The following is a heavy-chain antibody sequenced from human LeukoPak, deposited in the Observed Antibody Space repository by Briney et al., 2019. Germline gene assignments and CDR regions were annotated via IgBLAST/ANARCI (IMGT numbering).Heavy chain of an antibody. J-gene: IGHJ5*02. D-gene: IGHD3-22*01. Sequence: PGGSLRLSCAASGFTFSNYWMGWVRQAPGKGLERVANIKQDGSEKYYVDSVKGRFTISRDNAKKSLYLQMNSLRAEDTAVYYCARVYDSSGPNWFDPWGQGTLVTASS. CDR2: IKQDGSEK. CDR3: ARVYDSSGPNWFDP. V-gene: IGHV3-7*02. CDR1: GFTFSNYW.